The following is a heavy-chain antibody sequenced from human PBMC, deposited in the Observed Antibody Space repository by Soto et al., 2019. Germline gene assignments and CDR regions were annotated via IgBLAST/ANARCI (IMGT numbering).Heavy chain of an antibody. CDR2: IIPILGIA. CDR3: ARIGVGGATVTSYY. CDR1: GGTFSSYT. Sequence: ASVKVSCKASGGTFSSYTISWVRQAPGQGLEWMGRIIPILGIANYAQKFQGRVTITADKSTSTAYMELSSLRSEDTAVYYCARIGVGGATVTSYYWGQGTLVTVSS. V-gene: IGHV1-69*02. J-gene: IGHJ4*02. D-gene: IGHD4-17*01.